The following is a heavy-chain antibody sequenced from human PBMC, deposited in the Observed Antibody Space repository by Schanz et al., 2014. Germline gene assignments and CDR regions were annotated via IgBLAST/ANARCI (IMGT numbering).Heavy chain of an antibody. J-gene: IGHJ4*02. Sequence: QVQLVQSGSQLKKPGASVKISCKASGYIFTSYALNWVRQAPGQGLKWMGYINTDTGNPTAAQGFTGRFVFSLDTSVKTAYPQINSLRPEDTAVYFCARHERFEELSVVDYWGQGTRVTVSS. CDR2: INTDTGNP. D-gene: IGHD3-10*01. V-gene: IGHV7-4-1*02. CDR1: GYIFTSYA. CDR3: ARHERFEELSVVDY.